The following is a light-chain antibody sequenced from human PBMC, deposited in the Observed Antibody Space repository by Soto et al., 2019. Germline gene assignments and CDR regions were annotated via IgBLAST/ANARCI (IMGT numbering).Light chain of an antibody. J-gene: IGKJ1*01. CDR3: QQYYSWWT. CDR1: QSVGSN. V-gene: IGKV3-15*01. Sequence: EIVMTQSPATLSVSPGERATLSCRASQSVGSNLAWYQQKPGQAPRLLIYGASARATGFPARFSGSGSGTEFALSISSLQSEDSAVYYCQQYYSWWTFGQGTKVDIK. CDR2: GAS.